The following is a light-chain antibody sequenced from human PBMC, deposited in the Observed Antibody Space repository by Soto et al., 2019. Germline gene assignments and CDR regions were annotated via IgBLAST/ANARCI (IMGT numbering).Light chain of an antibody. CDR1: SSDIGVYNY. Sequence: QSVLTQPPSASGSPGQSVTISCTGTSSDIGVYNYVSWYQQHPGKAPKLMIYEVSKRPSGVPDRFSGSKSGNTASLTVSGLQAEDEADYYCATWDDSRNGYVFVTGTTGTVL. CDR2: EVS. V-gene: IGLV2-8*01. J-gene: IGLJ1*01. CDR3: ATWDDSRNGYV.